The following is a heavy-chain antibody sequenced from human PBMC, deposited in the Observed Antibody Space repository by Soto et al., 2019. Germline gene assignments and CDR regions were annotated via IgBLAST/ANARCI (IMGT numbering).Heavy chain of an antibody. CDR3: AREQICNVVKCSNWFDP. J-gene: IGHJ5*02. Sequence: SETLSLTCGVSGGSISSPNWWIWARQLPGKGLEWIGEIFHTGSVNYNPSLKSRVTLSLDKSKNQFSLKLTSVTAADTAVYFCAREQICNVVKCSNWFDPWGQGTLVTVSS. CDR2: IFHTGSV. CDR1: GGSISSPNW. V-gene: IGHV4-4*02. D-gene: IGHD2-8*01.